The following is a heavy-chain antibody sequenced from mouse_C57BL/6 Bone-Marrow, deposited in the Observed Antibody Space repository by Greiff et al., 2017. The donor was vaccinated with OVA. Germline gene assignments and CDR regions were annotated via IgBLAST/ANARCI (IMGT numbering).Heavy chain of an antibody. CDR2: IYPRSGNT. CDR1: GYTFTSYG. V-gene: IGHV1-81*01. J-gene: IGHJ3*01. CDR3: ARFELYYSNYRAWFAY. Sequence: VQLQQSGAELARPGASVKLSCKASGYTFTSYGISWVKQRPGQGLEWIGEIYPRSGNTYYNEKFKGKATLTADKSSSTAYMELRSLTSEDSAVYFCARFELYYSNYRAWFAYWGQGTLVTVSA. D-gene: IGHD2-5*01.